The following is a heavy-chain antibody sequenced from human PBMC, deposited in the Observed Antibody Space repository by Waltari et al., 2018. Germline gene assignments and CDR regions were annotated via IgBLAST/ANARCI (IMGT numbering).Heavy chain of an antibody. CDR1: GYTFTGYY. Sequence: QVQLVQSGAEVKKPGASVTVSCKASGYTFTGYYMHWVRQAPGQGLEWMGWINPNRGGTNYAQKFQGRVTMTRDTSNSTAYMELSRLRSDDTAVYYCARGGYSSSYDYWGQGTLVTVSS. CDR2: INPNRGGT. J-gene: IGHJ4*02. V-gene: IGHV1-2*02. D-gene: IGHD6-13*01. CDR3: ARGGYSSSYDY.